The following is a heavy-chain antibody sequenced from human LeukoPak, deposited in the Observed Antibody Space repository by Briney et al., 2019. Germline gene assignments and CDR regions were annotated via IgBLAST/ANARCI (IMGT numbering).Heavy chain of an antibody. Sequence: PGGSLRLSCAASGFTFSSYSMNWVRQAPGKGLEWVSSISSSSSYIYYADSVKGRFTISRDNAKNSLYLQMNSLRAEDTAVYYCAKDQGITGTNYYYYYGMDVWGQGTTVTVSS. CDR3: AKDQGITGTNYYYYYGMDV. V-gene: IGHV3-21*01. CDR1: GFTFSSYS. CDR2: ISSSSSYI. D-gene: IGHD1-20*01. J-gene: IGHJ6*02.